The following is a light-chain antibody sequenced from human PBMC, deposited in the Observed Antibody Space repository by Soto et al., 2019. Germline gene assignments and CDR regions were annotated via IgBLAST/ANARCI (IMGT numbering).Light chain of an antibody. Sequence: QSALTQPRSVSGSPGQSVTISCAGTSSDVGGYNYVSWYQQHPGKAPKLMIYDVSKRPSGVPDRFSGSKSGNTASLTISGRQDDDDVDYYYCSYDDSSTFVFGTGTKV. J-gene: IGLJ1*01. V-gene: IGLV2-11*01. CDR3: CSYDDSSTFV. CDR1: SSDVGGYNY. CDR2: DVS.